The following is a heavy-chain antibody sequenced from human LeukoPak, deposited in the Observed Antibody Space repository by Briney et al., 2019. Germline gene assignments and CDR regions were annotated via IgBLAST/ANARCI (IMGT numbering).Heavy chain of an antibody. CDR1: GFTFSDYG. CDR2: VSYKENSK. J-gene: IGHJ4*02. V-gene: IGHV3-30*18. Sequence: GGPLRLSCAASGFTFSDYGMHWVRQAPGKGLEWVALVSYKENSKLYADSVKGRFAVSRDDSKKTLYLQMSGLRTEDTAVYYCAKYGETGLLYFDYWGQGTLVTVSS. D-gene: IGHD4-17*01. CDR3: AKYGETGLLYFDY.